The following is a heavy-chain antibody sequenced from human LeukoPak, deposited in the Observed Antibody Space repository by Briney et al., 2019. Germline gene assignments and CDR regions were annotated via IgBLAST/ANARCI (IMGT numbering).Heavy chain of an antibody. CDR2: ISGSSSPI. V-gene: IGHV3-48*01. J-gene: IGHJ4*02. CDR3: AKDPYKYCSSTSCYNG. Sequence: GGSLRLSCAASGFTFSSYSMNWVRQAPGKGLEWVSYISGSSSPIYYADSVKGRFTISRDNSKNTLYLQMNSLRAEDTAVYYCAKDPYKYCSSTSCYNGWGQGTLVTVSS. D-gene: IGHD2-2*02. CDR1: GFTFSSYS.